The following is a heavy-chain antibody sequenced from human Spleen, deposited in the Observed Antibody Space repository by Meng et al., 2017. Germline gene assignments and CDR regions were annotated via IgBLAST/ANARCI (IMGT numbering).Heavy chain of an antibody. CDR3: ASGVRGVRDFDY. V-gene: IGHV4-34*01. J-gene: IGHJ4*01. CDR1: GGSFSGYY. Sequence: SETLSLTCAVYGGSFSGYYWSWIRQPPGKGLEWIGEINHSGSTNYNPSLKSQVTISVDTSKNQFSLKLSSVTAADTAVYYCASGVRGVRDFDYWGHGNQVTVSS. CDR2: INHSGST. D-gene: IGHD3-10*01.